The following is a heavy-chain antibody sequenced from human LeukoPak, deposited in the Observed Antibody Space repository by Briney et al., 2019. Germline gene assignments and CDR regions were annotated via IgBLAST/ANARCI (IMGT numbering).Heavy chain of an antibody. V-gene: IGHV4-34*01. CDR1: GGSFSGYY. J-gene: IGHJ4*02. CDR2: INHSGST. CDR3: AGNRGIVATIYDY. Sequence: SETLSLTCAVYGGSFSGYYWSWIRQPPGKGLEWIGEINHSGSTNYNPSLKGRVTISVDTSKNQFSLKLSSVTAADTAVYYCAGNRGIVATIYDYWGQGTLVTVSS. D-gene: IGHD5-12*01.